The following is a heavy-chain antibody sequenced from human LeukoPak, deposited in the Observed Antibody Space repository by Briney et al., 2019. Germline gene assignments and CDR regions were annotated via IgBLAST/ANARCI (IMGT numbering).Heavy chain of an antibody. CDR1: GFTFSSFE. V-gene: IGHV3-7*04. CDR2: IKQDGSEK. D-gene: IGHD6-13*01. J-gene: IGHJ4*02. CDR3: ARGTIAAAGYYYFDY. Sequence: GGSLSLSCTASGFTFSSFEMSWVRQAPGKGLEGVANIKQDGSEKYYVDSVKGRFTISRDNAKNSLYLQMNSLRAEDTAVYYCARGTIAAAGYYYFDYWGQGTQVTVSS.